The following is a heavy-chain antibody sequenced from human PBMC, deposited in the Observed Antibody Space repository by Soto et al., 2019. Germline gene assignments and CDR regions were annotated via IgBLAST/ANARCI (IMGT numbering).Heavy chain of an antibody. V-gene: IGHV3-21*01. Sequence: PGGSLRLSCAASGFTFSSYSMNWVRQAPGKGLEWVSSISSSSSYIYYADSVKGRFTISRDNAKNSLYLQMNSLRAEDTAVYYCASSGSSPVDAFDIWGQGTMVTVSS. CDR3: ASSGSSPVDAFDI. CDR1: GFTFSSYS. D-gene: IGHD1-26*01. CDR2: ISSSSSYI. J-gene: IGHJ3*02.